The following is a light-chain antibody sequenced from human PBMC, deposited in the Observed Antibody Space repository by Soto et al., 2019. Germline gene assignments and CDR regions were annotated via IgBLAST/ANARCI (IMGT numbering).Light chain of an antibody. J-gene: IGKJ2*01. CDR2: GAS. CDR3: QQYDNSPYT. Sequence: EIVLTQSPGTLSLSPGERATLSCRASQSVSSTYLVWYQQKRGQAPRLLIYGASSRAAGTPDRFSGSGSGTDFTLTISRLEPEDFAVYYCQQYDNSPYTFGQGTKLEIK. CDR1: QSVSSTY. V-gene: IGKV3-20*01.